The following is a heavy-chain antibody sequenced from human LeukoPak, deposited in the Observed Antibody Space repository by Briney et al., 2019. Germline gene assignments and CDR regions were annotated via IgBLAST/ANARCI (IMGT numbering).Heavy chain of an antibody. CDR3: ARDGYGDYLADY. V-gene: IGHV1-2*06. Sequence: ASVKVSRKASGYTFIDYYMHWVRQAPGQGLEWMGRINPNSGGTNYAQKFQGRVTMTRDTSISTAYMELSRLRSDDTAVYFCARDGYGDYLADYWGQGTLVTVSS. J-gene: IGHJ4*02. D-gene: IGHD4-17*01. CDR1: GYTFIDYY. CDR2: INPNSGGT.